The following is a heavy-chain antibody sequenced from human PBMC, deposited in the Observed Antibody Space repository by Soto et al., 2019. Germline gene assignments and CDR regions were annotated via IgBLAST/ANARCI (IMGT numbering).Heavy chain of an antibody. CDR1: GFTFSSYA. J-gene: IGHJ6*03. V-gene: IGHV3-23*01. CDR3: AKRQIVVVPAAMDV. CDR2: ISGSGGST. D-gene: IGHD2-2*01. Sequence: GGSLRLSCAASGFTFSSYAMSWVRQAPGKGLEWVSAISGSGGSTYYADSVKGRFTTSRDNSKNTLYLQMNSLRAEDTAVYYWAKRQIVVVPAAMDVWGKGTTVTVSS.